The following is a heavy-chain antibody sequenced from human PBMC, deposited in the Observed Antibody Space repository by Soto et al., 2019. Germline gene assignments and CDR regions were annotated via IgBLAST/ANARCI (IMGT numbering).Heavy chain of an antibody. CDR1: GGSVSSDSGY. CDR3: ASPSRTSWPSFHY. J-gene: IGHJ4*02. V-gene: IGHV4-61*03. D-gene: IGHD2-2*01. Sequence: PSETLSLTCIVSGGSVSSDSGYWNWIRQPPGKGLEWIGNIYYNGSTNYNPSLKSRVTISVDTSRNHVSMKLNSVTAADTAVYSCASPSRTSWPSFHYWGQGTLVTVSS. CDR2: IYYNGST.